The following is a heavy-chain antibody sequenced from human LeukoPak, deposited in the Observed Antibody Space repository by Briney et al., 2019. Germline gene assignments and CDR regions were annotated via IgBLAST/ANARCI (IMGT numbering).Heavy chain of an antibody. V-gene: IGHV3-30*02. CDR3: AKTMYSSAWSPFDY. J-gene: IGHJ4*02. CDR1: TYTFSSYV. CDR2: IQYDGNKR. Sequence: PGGSLRLSCAASTYTFSSYVMHWVRQAPGKGLEWVAFIQYDGNKRYYADSVKGRFTISRDNSKNTLYLQMNSLRPEDTALYYCAKTMYSSAWSPFDYWGRGTLVTVSS. D-gene: IGHD6-19*01.